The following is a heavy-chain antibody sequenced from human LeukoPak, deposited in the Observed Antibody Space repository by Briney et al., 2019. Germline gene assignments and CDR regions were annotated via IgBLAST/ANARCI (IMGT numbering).Heavy chain of an antibody. CDR2: MRHDGSKK. V-gene: IGHV3-30*02. CDR1: GFSFSSYA. CDR3: AKGTGSGSFLVDY. J-gene: IGHJ4*02. Sequence: GGSLRLSCAASGFSFSSYAMHWGRQAPGKGLEWVAFMRHDGSKKYYADSGRDRFIISRDNSKNTLYLQMNAPRTEDTAVYFCAKGTGSGSFLVDYWGQGTLVTVSS. D-gene: IGHD3-10*01.